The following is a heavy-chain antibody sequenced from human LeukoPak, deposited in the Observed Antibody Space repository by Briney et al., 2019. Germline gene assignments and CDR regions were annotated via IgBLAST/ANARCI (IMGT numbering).Heavy chain of an antibody. D-gene: IGHD2-15*01. CDR3: AKGATGLRIVGDD. Sequence: GGSLRLSCAASGFTFSNYAMTWVRQAPGKGLEWVSTITGSGNDAYYADSVEGRFTISRDNSKNMLYLQMNSLRAEDTAVYYCAKGATGLRIVGDDWGQGTLVTVSS. CDR2: ITGSGNDA. J-gene: IGHJ4*02. CDR1: GFTFSNYA. V-gene: IGHV3-23*01.